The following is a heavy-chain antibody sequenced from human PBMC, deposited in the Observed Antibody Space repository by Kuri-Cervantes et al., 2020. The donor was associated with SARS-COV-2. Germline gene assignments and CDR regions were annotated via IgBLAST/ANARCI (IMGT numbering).Heavy chain of an antibody. V-gene: IGHV3-72*01. CDR2: TRNKANSYTT. Sequence: GGSLRLSCAASGFTFSDHYMDWVRQAPGKGLEWVGRTRNKANSYTTEYAASVKGRFTISRDDSKNSLYLQMNSLRAEDTAVYYCANGGSGYYLHDAFDIWGQGTMVTVSS. J-gene: IGHJ3*02. D-gene: IGHD3-22*01. CDR3: ANGGSGYYLHDAFDI. CDR1: GFTFSDHY.